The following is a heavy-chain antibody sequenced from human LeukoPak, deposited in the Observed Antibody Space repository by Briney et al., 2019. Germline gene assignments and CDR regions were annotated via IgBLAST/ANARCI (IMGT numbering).Heavy chain of an antibody. J-gene: IGHJ4*02. CDR2: INHSGST. V-gene: IGHV4-34*01. CDR1: GGSFSGYY. D-gene: IGHD2-2*01. Sequence: SETLPLTCAVYGGSFSGYYWSWIRQPPGKGLEWIGEINHSGSTNYNPSLKSRVTISVDTSKNQFSLKLSSVTAADTAVYYCARGDVVVPAATTPLDYWGQGTLVTVSS. CDR3: ARGDVVVPAATTPLDY.